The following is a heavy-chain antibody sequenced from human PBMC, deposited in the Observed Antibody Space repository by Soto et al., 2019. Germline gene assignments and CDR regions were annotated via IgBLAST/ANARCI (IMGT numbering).Heavy chain of an antibody. D-gene: IGHD6-19*01. CDR1: GGSFTDYY. CDR2: INHSGNT. CDR3: ARGVENSSAWPLDY. Sequence: QVQLQQWGAGLLKPSETLSLTCAVYGGSFTDYYWNLIRQPPGKGLERIGEINHSGNTIRNPSLESRVTISVDTSKKQFSLNLKSVSAADTAVYYCARGVENSSAWPLDYWGQGKLVTVS. V-gene: IGHV4-34*01. J-gene: IGHJ4*02.